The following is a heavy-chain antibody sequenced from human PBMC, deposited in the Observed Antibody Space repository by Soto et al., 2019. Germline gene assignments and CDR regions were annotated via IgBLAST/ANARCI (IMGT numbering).Heavy chain of an antibody. CDR3: ARGVSPGVYYYYGMDV. Sequence: GESLKISCKGSGYSFTSYWICWVRQMPWKGLEWMGIIYPGDSDTRYSPSFQGQVTISADKSISTAYLQWSSLKASDTAMYYCARGVSPGVYYYYGMDVWGQGTTVTVSS. CDR1: GYSFTSYW. CDR2: IYPGDSDT. J-gene: IGHJ6*02. V-gene: IGHV5-51*01. D-gene: IGHD3-10*01.